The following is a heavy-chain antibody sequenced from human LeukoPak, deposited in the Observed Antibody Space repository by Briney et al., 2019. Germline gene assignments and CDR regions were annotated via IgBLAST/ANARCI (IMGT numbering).Heavy chain of an antibody. CDR2: TSSIGTT. CDR1: GFTFSDYY. J-gene: IGHJ3*02. V-gene: IGHV3-11*04. D-gene: IGHD2-21*01. CDR3: AINGCYRGVCDFDI. Sequence: GGSLRLSCAASGFTFSDYYMAWIRQAPGKGLEWVSYTSSIGTTYYEDSVKGRFTISRDNAKNSLDLQMNSLRAEDTAVYYCAINGCYRGVCDFDIWGQGTMVTVSS.